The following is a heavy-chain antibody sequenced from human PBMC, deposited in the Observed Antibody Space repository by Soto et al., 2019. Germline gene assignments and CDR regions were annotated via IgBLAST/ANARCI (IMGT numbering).Heavy chain of an antibody. CDR2: IIPIFGTA. V-gene: IGHV1-69*13. Sequence: SVKVSCKASGGTFSSYAISWVRQAPGQGLEWMGGIIPIFGTANYAQKFQGRVTITADESTSTAYMELSSLRSEDTAVYYCARPYCSRTSCPPYYYYYGLNVWGQGTTVTVSS. CDR3: ARPYCSRTSCPPYYYYYGLNV. D-gene: IGHD2-2*01. J-gene: IGHJ6*02. CDR1: GGTFSSYA.